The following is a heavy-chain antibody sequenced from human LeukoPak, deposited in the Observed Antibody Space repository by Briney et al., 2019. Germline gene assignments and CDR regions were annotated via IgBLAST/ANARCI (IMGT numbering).Heavy chain of an antibody. CDR1: GGSISSYY. CDR3: ARGALMVFGGNYYYYMDV. D-gene: IGHD2-8*01. Sequence: PSETLSLTCTVSGGSISSYYWSWIRQPAGKGLEWIGRIYTRGSTNYNPSLKSRVTMSVDTSKNQFSLKLSSVTAADTAVYYCARGALMVFGGNYYYYMDVWGKGTTVTVSS. J-gene: IGHJ6*03. CDR2: IYTRGST. V-gene: IGHV4-4*07.